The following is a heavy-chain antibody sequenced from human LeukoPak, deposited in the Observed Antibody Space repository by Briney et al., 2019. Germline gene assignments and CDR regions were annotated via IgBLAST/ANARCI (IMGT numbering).Heavy chain of an antibody. J-gene: IGHJ4*02. V-gene: IGHV1-69*04. CDR2: IIPILGIA. Sequence: SVKVSCKASGGTFSSYAISWVRQAPGQGLEWVGRIIPILGIANYAQKFQGRVTITADKSTSTAYMELSSLRSEDTAVYYCAAYYYDSSGYYYYFDYWGQGTLVTVSS. CDR1: GGTFSSYA. CDR3: AAYYYDSSGYYYYFDY. D-gene: IGHD3-22*01.